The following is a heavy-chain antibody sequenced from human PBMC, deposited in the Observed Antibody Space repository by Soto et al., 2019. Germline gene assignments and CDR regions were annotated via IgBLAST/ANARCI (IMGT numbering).Heavy chain of an antibody. D-gene: IGHD3-10*01. CDR1: GASISRGGFH. J-gene: IGHJ4*02. Sequence: QLQLQESGPGLVKPSETLSLTCAVSGASISRGGFHWGWIRQPPGQGLEWIGSLYSGSTYYNPSLKSRVTISAETSKNQFSLTLSSVTAADTAVYYCARRGSGHTFDYWGQGTLVTVS. V-gene: IGHV4-39*01. CDR2: LYSGST. CDR3: ARRGSGHTFDY.